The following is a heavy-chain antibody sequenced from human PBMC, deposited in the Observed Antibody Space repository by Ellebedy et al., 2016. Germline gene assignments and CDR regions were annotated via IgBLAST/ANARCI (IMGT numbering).Heavy chain of an antibody. D-gene: IGHD6-19*01. CDR3: AKWNGGWYAFEV. Sequence: SGTLSLTCTVSHDSTGDFYWNWIRQAPGRGLEWIGFAHHAGGTSYNPSLKSRVTASVDTSKSQFSLRLTSVTAADTAVYYCAKWNGGWYAFEVWGQGTMVTVSS. J-gene: IGHJ3*01. CDR2: AHHAGGT. V-gene: IGHV4-59*01. CDR1: HDSTGDFY.